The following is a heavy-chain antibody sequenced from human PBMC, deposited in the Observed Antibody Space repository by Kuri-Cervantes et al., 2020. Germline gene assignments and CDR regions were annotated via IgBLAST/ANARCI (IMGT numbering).Heavy chain of an antibody. CDR2: VSGGVANT. CDR3: AKSLAGGWYDF. Sequence: GGSLRLSCAASGFTFSDYVMSWVRQPPGKGLEWVSTVSGGVANTNYADSVKGRFTISRDNSKNTLYLQMDSLGADDTAVYYCAKSLAGGWYDFWGQGTLVTVSS. D-gene: IGHD6-19*01. CDR1: GFTFSDYV. J-gene: IGHJ4*02. V-gene: IGHV3-23*01.